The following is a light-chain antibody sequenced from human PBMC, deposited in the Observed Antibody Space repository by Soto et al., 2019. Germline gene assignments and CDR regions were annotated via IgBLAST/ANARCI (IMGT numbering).Light chain of an antibody. CDR1: QSVSST. Sequence: QSPGTLYLSPGARATLSCRASQSVSSTFLAWYQQRPGQAPRLLIYGASTRATGIPARFSGSGSGTEFTLTISSLQSEDFAVYYCQQYSIWRTFGQGTKVDIK. V-gene: IGKV3-15*01. CDR2: GAS. J-gene: IGKJ1*01. CDR3: QQYSIWRT.